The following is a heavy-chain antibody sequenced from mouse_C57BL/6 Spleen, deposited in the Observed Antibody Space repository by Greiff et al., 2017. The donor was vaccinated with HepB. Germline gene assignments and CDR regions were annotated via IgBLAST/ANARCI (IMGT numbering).Heavy chain of an antibody. Sequence: EVQRVESGGGLVKPGGSLKLSCAASGFTFSSYAMSWVRQTPEKRLEWVATISDGGSYTYYPDNVKGRFTISRDNAKNNLYLQMSHLKSEDTAMYYCARDYYYGSSFSYWYFDVWGTGTTVTVSS. J-gene: IGHJ1*03. CDR1: GFTFSSYA. CDR2: ISDGGSYT. D-gene: IGHD1-1*01. CDR3: ARDYYYGSSFSYWYFDV. V-gene: IGHV5-4*01.